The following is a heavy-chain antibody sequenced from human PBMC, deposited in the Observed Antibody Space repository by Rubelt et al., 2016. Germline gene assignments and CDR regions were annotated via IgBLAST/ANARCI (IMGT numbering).Heavy chain of an antibody. D-gene: IGHD3-16*01. CDR3: AKDQPEKGRLGVI. J-gene: IGHJ3*02. CDR1: GFSFSNYA. CDR2: IGSGI. V-gene: IGHV3-23*01. Sequence: EAQLLESGGGLVQPGGSLRLSCVASGFSFSNYAMSWVRQAPGKGPEWVSGIGSGISYADSAKGRFTISRDNSKNTMYLQMNSLRDEDTAVYYCAKDQPEKGRLGVIWGQGTMVTVSA.